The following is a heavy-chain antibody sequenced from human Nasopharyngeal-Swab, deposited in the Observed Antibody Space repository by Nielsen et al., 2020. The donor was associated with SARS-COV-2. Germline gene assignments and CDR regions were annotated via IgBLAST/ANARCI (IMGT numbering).Heavy chain of an antibody. CDR1: GYTFTGYY. D-gene: IGHD3-9*01. V-gene: IGHV1-2*06. Sequence: ASVKVSCKASGYTFTGYYMHWVRQAPGQGLEWMGRINPNSGGTNYAQKFQGRVTMTRDTSISTAYMELSRLRSDDTAVYYCATVRAYYDILTGYSLPYGMDVWGQGTTVTVSS. CDR2: INPNSGGT. CDR3: ATVRAYYDILTGYSLPYGMDV. J-gene: IGHJ6*02.